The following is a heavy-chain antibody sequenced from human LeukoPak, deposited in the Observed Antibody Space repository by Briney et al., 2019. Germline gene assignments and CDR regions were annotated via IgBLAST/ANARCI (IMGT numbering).Heavy chain of an antibody. Sequence: PSETLSLTCTVSGGSISSYYWSWIRQPPGKGLEWIGYIYYSGSTNYNPSLKSRVTISVDTSKNQFSLKLSSVTAADTAVYYCARDRGLRYYYYYMDVWGKGTTVTVSS. D-gene: IGHD3-10*01. CDR1: GGSISSYY. V-gene: IGHV4-59*01. CDR3: ARDRGLRYYYYYMDV. J-gene: IGHJ6*03. CDR2: IYYSGST.